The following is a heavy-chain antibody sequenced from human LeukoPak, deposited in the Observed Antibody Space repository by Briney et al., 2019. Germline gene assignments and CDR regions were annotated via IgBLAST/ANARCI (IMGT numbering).Heavy chain of an antibody. CDR1: GGSISSYY. J-gene: IGHJ6*02. V-gene: IGHV4-59*08. Sequence: PSETLSLTCTVSGGSISSYYWSWIRQPPGKGLEWIGYIYYSGSTNYNPSLKSRVTISVDTSKNQFSLKLSSVTAADTAVYYCARHEPHKDSSSWYLYYYYGMDVWGQGTTVTVPS. CDR2: IYYSGST. D-gene: IGHD6-13*01. CDR3: ARHEPHKDSSSWYLYYYYGMDV.